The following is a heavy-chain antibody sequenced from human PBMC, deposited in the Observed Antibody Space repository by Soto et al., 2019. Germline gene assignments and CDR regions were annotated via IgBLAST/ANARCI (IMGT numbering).Heavy chain of an antibody. J-gene: IGHJ4*02. V-gene: IGHV3-53*04. CDR3: ARDPQEDSSGWYYFDY. D-gene: IGHD6-19*01. Sequence: EVQLVESGGGLVQPGGSLRLSCAASGFTVSSNYMSWVRQAPGKGLEGASFIYSGGSTYYAESVKGRFTISRHNSKNTLYLQMNSLRAEDTAVYYCARDPQEDSSGWYYFDYWGQGTLVTVSS. CDR1: GFTVSSNY. CDR2: IYSGGST.